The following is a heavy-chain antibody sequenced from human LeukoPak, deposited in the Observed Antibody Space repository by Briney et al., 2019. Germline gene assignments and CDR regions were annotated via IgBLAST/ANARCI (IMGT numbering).Heavy chain of an antibody. CDR2: ICTSGST. J-gene: IGHJ4*02. CDR1: GGSISGYY. Sequence: PSETLSLTCTVSGGSISGYYWNWIRQPPGKGLEWIGYICTSGSTNYNPSLKSRVTISVDTSKNQFSLRLSSVTAADTAMYFCARAYSRSYSHFDDWGQGTLVTVSS. V-gene: IGHV4-4*09. CDR3: ARAYSRSYSHFDD. D-gene: IGHD1-26*01.